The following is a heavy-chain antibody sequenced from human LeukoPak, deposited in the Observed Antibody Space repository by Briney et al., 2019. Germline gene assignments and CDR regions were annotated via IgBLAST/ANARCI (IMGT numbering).Heavy chain of an antibody. CDR3: ARTILTGLYYYYMDV. Sequence: KPSETLSLTCAVYGGSFSGYYWSWIRQPPGKGLEWIGEINHSGSTNYNPSLKSRVTILVDTSKNQFSLKLSSVTAADTAVYYCARTILTGLYYYYMDVWGKGTTVTISS. J-gene: IGHJ6*03. D-gene: IGHD3-9*01. CDR2: INHSGST. CDR1: GGSFSGYY. V-gene: IGHV4-34*01.